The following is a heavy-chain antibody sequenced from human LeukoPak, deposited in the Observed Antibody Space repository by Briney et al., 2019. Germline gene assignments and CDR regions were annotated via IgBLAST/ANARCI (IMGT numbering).Heavy chain of an antibody. Sequence: GGSLRLSCAASGFTFSSYWMSWVRQAPGKGLEWVANIKQDGSEKYYVDSVKGRFTISRDNAKNSLYLQMNSLRAEDTAVYYCARDQVAVAANYYYYGMDVWGQGTTVTVSS. V-gene: IGHV3-7*01. CDR1: GFTFSSYW. D-gene: IGHD6-19*01. CDR2: IKQDGSEK. J-gene: IGHJ6*02. CDR3: ARDQVAVAANYYYYGMDV.